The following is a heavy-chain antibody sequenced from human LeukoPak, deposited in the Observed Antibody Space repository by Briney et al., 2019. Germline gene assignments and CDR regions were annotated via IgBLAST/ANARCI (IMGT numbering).Heavy chain of an antibody. CDR2: ISAYNGNT. CDR1: GYTFTSYG. V-gene: IGHV1-18*01. CDR3: ARNPPEITVAGSAGFDY. D-gene: IGHD6-19*01. Sequence: ASVKVSCKASGYTFTSYGISWVRQAPGQGLEWMGWISAYNGNTNYAQKLQGRVTMTTDTSTSTAYMELRSLRIDDTAVYYCARNPPEITVAGSAGFDYWGQGTLVTVSS. J-gene: IGHJ4*02.